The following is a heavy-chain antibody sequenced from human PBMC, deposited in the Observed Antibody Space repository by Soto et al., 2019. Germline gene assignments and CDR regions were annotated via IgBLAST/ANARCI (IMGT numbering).Heavy chain of an antibody. CDR3: AKDVSGAVTPYFDS. CDR2: ISASAGTT. J-gene: IGHJ4*02. D-gene: IGHD4-17*01. CDR1: GFTFTDHA. V-gene: IGHV3-23*01. Sequence: EVQLLESGGALVQPGGSLRISCEAFGFTFTDHAMGWVRQAPGKGLEWVSLISASAGTTYYADSVRGRFTVSRDNAKSTLYLQMNSLRAEDTALYFCAKDVSGAVTPYFDSWGQGSQVTVAS.